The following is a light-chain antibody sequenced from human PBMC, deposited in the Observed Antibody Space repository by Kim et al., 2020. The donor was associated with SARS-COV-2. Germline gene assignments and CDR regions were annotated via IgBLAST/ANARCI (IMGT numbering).Light chain of an antibody. CDR3: QQFYTYPFT. CDR2: TAS. Sequence: AIRMTQSPSSFSASTGDRVTITCRASQDINTNLAWYQQKPGKAPKLLTYTASTLQSGVPSRFSGSGSGTEFTLTISCLQSEDFATYYCQQFYTYPFTFGPGTKVDIK. J-gene: IGKJ3*01. V-gene: IGKV1-8*01. CDR1: QDINTN.